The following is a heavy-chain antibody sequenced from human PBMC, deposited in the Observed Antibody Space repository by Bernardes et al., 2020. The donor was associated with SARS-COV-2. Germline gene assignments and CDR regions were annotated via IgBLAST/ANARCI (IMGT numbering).Heavy chain of an antibody. CDR3: ARALYCTNGVCYPNWFDP. CDR1: GGSISSYY. J-gene: IGHJ5*02. D-gene: IGHD2-8*01. CDR2: IYYSGST. V-gene: IGHV4-59*01. Sequence: SETLSLTCTVSGGSISSYYWSWIRQPPGKGLEWIGYIYYSGSTNYNPSLKSRVTISVDTSKNQFSLKLRSVTAADTAVYYCARALYCTNGVCYPNWFDPWGQGTLVTVSS.